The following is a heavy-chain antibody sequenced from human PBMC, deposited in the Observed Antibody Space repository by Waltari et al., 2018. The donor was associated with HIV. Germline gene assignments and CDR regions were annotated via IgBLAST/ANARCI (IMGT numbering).Heavy chain of an antibody. D-gene: IGHD3-16*01. V-gene: IGHV3-33*06. CDR2: IWPDGDNK. J-gene: IGHJ3*02. CDR3: VKERGPFNGFDI. Sequence: QVYLMESGGGVVQPGGSLKLSCAASGFTFSSYGMHWVRQAPGKGLWWVAVIWPDGDNKFYADAVWGRFTFSRDNSKYTLSLQMNSLRAEDTALYYCVKERGPFNGFDIWGQGTMVTVSS. CDR1: GFTFSSYG.